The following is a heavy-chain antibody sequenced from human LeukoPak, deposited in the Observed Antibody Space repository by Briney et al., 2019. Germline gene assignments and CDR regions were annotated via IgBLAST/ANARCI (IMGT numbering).Heavy chain of an antibody. V-gene: IGHV6-1*01. CDR2: TYYRSKWYN. CDR1: GDSVSSNSAV. D-gene: IGHD6-25*01. Sequence: SQTLSLTCGISGDSVSSNSAVWNWIRQSPSRGLEWLGRTYYRSKWYNDYAESVKSRITVNPDTSKNQFSLQLSSVTPEDTAVYYCAQGGAAAGFDYWGQGTLVTVSS. CDR3: AQGGAAAGFDY. J-gene: IGHJ4*02.